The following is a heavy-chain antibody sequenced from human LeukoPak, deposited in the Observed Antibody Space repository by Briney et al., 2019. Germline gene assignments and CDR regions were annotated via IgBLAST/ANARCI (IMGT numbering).Heavy chain of an antibody. V-gene: IGHV4-39*01. J-gene: IGHJ4*02. CDR2: IYYSGST. CDR1: GDSISSTNYY. D-gene: IGHD5-18*01. Sequence: SETLSLTCNVSGDSISSTNYYWGWIRQPPGKGLEWIGDIYYSGSTNYNPSLKSRVTISVDTSKNQFSLHLNSVTAADTAVYYCARRRGYSFAYDYWGQGMLVTVSS. CDR3: ARRRGYSFAYDY.